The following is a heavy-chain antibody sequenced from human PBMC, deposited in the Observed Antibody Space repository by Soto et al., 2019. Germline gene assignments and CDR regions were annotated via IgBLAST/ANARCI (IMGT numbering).Heavy chain of an antibody. V-gene: IGHV3-74*01. CDR1: GFTFSSYW. J-gene: IGHJ1*01. CDR2: INSDGSST. D-gene: IGHD6-13*01. Sequence: GGSLRLSCAASGFTFSSYWMHWVRQAPGKGLVWVSRINSDGSSTSYADSVKGRFTISRDNAKNTLYLQMNSLRAEDTAVYYCARAPSIAAAGTVSYFQHWGQGTLVTVSS. CDR3: ARAPSIAAAGTVSYFQH.